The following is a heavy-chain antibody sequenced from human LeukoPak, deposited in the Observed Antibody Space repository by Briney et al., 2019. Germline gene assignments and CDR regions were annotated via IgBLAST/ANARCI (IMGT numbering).Heavy chain of an antibody. V-gene: IGHV4-59*12. J-gene: IGHJ4*02. CDR3: AKGYATGPFDY. CDR2: IYYSGST. Sequence: SETLSLTCTASGGSISSYYWSWIRQPPGKGLEWIGYIYYSGSTNYNPSLKSRVTISVDTSKNQFSLKLSSVTAADTAVYYCAKGYATGPFDYWGQGTLVTVSS. D-gene: IGHD4-17*01. CDR1: GGSISSYY.